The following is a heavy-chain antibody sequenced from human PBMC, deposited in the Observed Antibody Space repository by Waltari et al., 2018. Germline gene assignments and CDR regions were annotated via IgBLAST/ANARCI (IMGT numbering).Heavy chain of an antibody. J-gene: IGHJ4*02. CDR2: IKQDGSVK. CDR1: GSTYRNYW. CDR3: ARIGYSSSSFDY. V-gene: IGHV3-7*01. Sequence: EVQLVESGGGQVQPGGSLRLSCAASGSTYRNYWMTWAPQAPGKGLEWVTNIKQDGSVKYYVDSVKGRFTISRDNAKNSLYLQMNSLRADDTAVYFCARIGYSSSSFDYWGQGTLVTVSS. D-gene: IGHD6-6*01.